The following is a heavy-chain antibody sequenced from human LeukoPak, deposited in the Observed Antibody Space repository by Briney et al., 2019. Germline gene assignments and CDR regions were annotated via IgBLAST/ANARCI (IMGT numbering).Heavy chain of an antibody. D-gene: IGHD3-22*01. Sequence: ASVTVSCKASGYIFSNFFSSYGITWVRQAPGQGLEWMGGIIPIFGTANYAQKFQGRVTITADESTSTAYMELSSLRSEDTAVYYCVYYYDSSGYPESLDYWGQGTLVTVSS. CDR2: IIPIFGTA. J-gene: IGHJ4*02. CDR1: GYIFSNFFSSYG. CDR3: VYYYDSSGYPESLDY. V-gene: IGHV1-69*13.